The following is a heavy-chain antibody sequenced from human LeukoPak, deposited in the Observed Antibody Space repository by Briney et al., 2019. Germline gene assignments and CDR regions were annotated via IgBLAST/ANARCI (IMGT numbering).Heavy chain of an antibody. CDR1: GFSLSTSGMC. CDR3: ARIPAYYYDSSGNDY. Sequence: SGPTLVNPTQTLTLTYTFSGFSLSTSGMCVSWIRQPPGKALEWLPRIHWDDDKYYSTSLKTRLTISKDTSKNQVVLTMTNMEHVARATYYCARIPAYYYDSSGNDYWGQGTLVTVSS. V-gene: IGHV2-70*11. CDR2: IHWDDDK. D-gene: IGHD3-22*01. J-gene: IGHJ4*02.